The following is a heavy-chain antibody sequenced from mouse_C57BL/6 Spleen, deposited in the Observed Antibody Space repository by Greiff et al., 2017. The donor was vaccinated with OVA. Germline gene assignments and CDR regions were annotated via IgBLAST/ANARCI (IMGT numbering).Heavy chain of an antibody. V-gene: IGHV1-69*01. CDR2: IDPSDSYT. D-gene: IGHD1-1*01. Sequence: VQLQQPGAELVMPGASVKLSCKASGYTFTSYWMHWVKQRPGQGLEWIGEIDPSDSYTNYNQKFKGKSTLTVDKSSSTAYMQLSSLTSEDSAVYYCARNYGSSYVFDYWGQGTTLTVSS. CDR1: GYTFTSYW. CDR3: ARNYGSSYVFDY. J-gene: IGHJ2*01.